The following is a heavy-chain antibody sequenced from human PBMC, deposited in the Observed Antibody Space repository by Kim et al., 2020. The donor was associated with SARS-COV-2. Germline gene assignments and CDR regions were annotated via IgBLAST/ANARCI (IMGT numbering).Heavy chain of an antibody. V-gene: IGHV3-23*01. CDR3: ARPVYGSGSYD. D-gene: IGHD3-10*01. J-gene: IGHJ4*02. Sequence: TYYADSVKGRFTISRDNSKNTLYLQMNSLRAEDTAVYYCARPVYGSGSYDWGQGTLVTVSS. CDR2: T.